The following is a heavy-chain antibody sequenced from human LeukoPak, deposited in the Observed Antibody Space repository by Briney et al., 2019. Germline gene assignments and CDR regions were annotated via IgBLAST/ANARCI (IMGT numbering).Heavy chain of an antibody. V-gene: IGHV1-58*01. CDR2: IIVGSGNT. D-gene: IGHD3-16*02. CDR1: GYTFSTYG. CDR3: AASTPVYDYVWGSYRSDSPGDY. Sequence: GASVKVSCKASGYTFSTYGLHWVRQAPGQRLEWMGWIIVGSGNTNYAQKFQERVTITRDMSTSTAYMELSSLRSEDTAVYYCAASTPVYDYVWGSYRSDSPGDYWGQGTLVTVSS. J-gene: IGHJ4*02.